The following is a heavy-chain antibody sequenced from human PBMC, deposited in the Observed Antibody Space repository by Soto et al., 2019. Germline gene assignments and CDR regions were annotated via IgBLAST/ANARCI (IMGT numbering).Heavy chain of an antibody. V-gene: IGHV3-48*03. D-gene: IGHD3-10*01. CDR3: AGSFRNCYGMDV. CDR1: GFTFSSYE. CDR2: ISSSGSTI. J-gene: IGHJ6*02. Sequence: EVQLVESGGGLVQPGGSLRLSCAASGFTFSSYEMNWVRQAPGKGLEWVSYISSSGSTIYYADSVKGRFTISRDNAKNSLYLQMNSLRAEDTAVYYCAGSFRNCYGMDVWGQGTTVTVSS.